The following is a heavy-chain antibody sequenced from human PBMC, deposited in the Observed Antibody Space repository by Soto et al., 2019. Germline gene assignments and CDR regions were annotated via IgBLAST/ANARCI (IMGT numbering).Heavy chain of an antibody. Sequence: GGSLRLSCAASGFTFSNYAMSWVRQAPGKGLEWVSGISGSGGSTYYADSVKGRFTISRDNSKNTLYLQMNSLRVEDTAVFYCAKEEFYTSGWSFHLWGQGTLVTVSS. CDR1: GFTFSNYA. CDR2: ISGSGGST. J-gene: IGHJ5*02. D-gene: IGHD6-19*01. CDR3: AKEEFYTSGWSFHL. V-gene: IGHV3-23*01.